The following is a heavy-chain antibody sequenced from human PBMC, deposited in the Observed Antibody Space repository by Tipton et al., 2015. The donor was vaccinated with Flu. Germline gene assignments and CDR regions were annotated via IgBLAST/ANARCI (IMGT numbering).Heavy chain of an antibody. D-gene: IGHD4-17*01. CDR2: IYHSGGT. V-gene: IGHV4-38-2*01. Sequence: TLSLTCAVSGYSISSGYYWGWIRQPPGKGLEWIGSIYHSGGTYYNPSLKSRVTISVDTSKNQFSLKLSSVTAADTAVYYCARGDYGDYVWSRGWFDPWGQGTLVTVSS. J-gene: IGHJ5*02. CDR3: ARGDYGDYVWSRGWFDP. CDR1: GYSISSGYY.